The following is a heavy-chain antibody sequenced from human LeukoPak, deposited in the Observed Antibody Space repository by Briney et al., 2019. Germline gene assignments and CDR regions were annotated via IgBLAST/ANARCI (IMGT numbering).Heavy chain of an antibody. Sequence: SETLSLTCSVSGGSMSRYYWSWIRQPPGKGLEWIGYIFYSGSTNYNPSLKSRVTISVDTSKNQFSLQLSSVTAADTAVYYCARVLAYCGGDCQDAFDIWGQGTMVTVSS. CDR2: IFYSGST. CDR3: ARVLAYCGGDCQDAFDI. CDR1: GGSMSRYY. J-gene: IGHJ3*02. D-gene: IGHD2-21*01. V-gene: IGHV4-59*08.